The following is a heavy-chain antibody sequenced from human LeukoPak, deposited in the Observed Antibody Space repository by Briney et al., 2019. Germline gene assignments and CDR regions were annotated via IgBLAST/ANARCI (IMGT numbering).Heavy chain of an antibody. CDR2: INPSGGST. D-gene: IGHD1-26*01. Sequence: ASVKVSCKASGYTFTSYYMHWVRQAPGQGLEWMGIINPSGGSTSYAQKFQGRVTMTRDTSISTAYMELSRLRSDDTAVYYCARDHSGSYYEYYYYMDVWGKGTTVTISS. J-gene: IGHJ6*03. CDR3: ARDHSGSYYEYYYYMDV. CDR1: GYTFTSYY. V-gene: IGHV1-46*01.